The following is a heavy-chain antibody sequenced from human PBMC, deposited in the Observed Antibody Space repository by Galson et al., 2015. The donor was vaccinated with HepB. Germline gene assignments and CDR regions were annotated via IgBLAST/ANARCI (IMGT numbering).Heavy chain of an antibody. Sequence: SVKVSCKASGGTFSSYAISWVRQAPGQGLEWMGGIIPIFGTTNYAQKFQGRVTITADESTSTAYMELSSLRSEDTAVYYCARNRKGITGSIDAFDIWGQGTMVTVSS. CDR1: GGTFSSYA. J-gene: IGHJ3*02. CDR3: ARNRKGITGSIDAFDI. CDR2: IIPIFGTT. D-gene: IGHD1-20*01. V-gene: IGHV1-69*13.